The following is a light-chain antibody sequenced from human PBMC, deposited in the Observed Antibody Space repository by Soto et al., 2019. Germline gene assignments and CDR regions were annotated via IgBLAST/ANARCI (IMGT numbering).Light chain of an antibody. V-gene: IGKV3-20*01. CDR1: QSVSSTY. CDR2: GSS. J-gene: IGKJ1*01. Sequence: EIVLTQSPGTLSLSPGGRATLSCRASQSVSSTYLAWYQHIPGQEPRLLIYGSSTRATGVPDRFSGSGSGTDFTLTITRLEPEDLAVYFCQQYGDSPPTFGQGTKVAIK. CDR3: QQYGDSPPT.